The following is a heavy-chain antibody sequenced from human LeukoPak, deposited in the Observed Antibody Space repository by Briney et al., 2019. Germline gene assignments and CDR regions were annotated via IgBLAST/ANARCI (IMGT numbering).Heavy chain of an antibody. CDR2: IYYSGST. D-gene: IGHD3-3*01. V-gene: IGHV4-59*01. CDR3: AKESILEWLLYTRYFDY. CDR1: GGSISSYY. Sequence: SETLSLTCTVSGGSISSYYWSWIRRPPGKGLEWIGYIYYSGSTNYNPSLKSRVTISVDTSKNQFSLKLSSVTAADTAVYYCAKESILEWLLYTRYFDYWGQGTLVTVSS. J-gene: IGHJ4*02.